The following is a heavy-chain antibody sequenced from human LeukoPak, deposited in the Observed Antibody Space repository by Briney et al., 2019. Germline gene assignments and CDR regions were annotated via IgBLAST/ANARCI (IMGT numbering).Heavy chain of an antibody. D-gene: IGHD3-3*01. Sequence: GGSLRLSCAASGFTSSSYWMHWVRQASGKGLEWVGRIRSKGNSYATEYGASVKGRFTISRDDSKNTAYLQMNSLKTEDTAVYYCLYDFGNYWGQGTLVTVSS. J-gene: IGHJ4*02. CDR1: GFTSSSYW. CDR3: LYDFGNY. CDR2: IRSKGNSYAT. V-gene: IGHV3-73*01.